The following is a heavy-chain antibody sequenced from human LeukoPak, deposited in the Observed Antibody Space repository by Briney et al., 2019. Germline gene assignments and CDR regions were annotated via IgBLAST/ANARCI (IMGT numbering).Heavy chain of an antibody. D-gene: IGHD6-13*01. V-gene: IGHV3-21*01. CDR3: ARGGIYSQGFDY. Sequence: GGSLRLSCAASGFTFSGFSMNWVRQAPGKGLEWVSSISTTSDYIHYADSLKGRVAISRDNAKNSLSLQMNSLRAEDTAVYYCARGGIYSQGFDYWGQGSLVTVSS. J-gene: IGHJ4*02. CDR1: GFTFSGFS. CDR2: ISTTSDYI.